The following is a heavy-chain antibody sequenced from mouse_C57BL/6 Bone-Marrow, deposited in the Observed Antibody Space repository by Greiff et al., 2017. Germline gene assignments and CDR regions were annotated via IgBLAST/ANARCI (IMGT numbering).Heavy chain of an antibody. CDR3: ARRAGSSYDYAMDY. V-gene: IGHV1-61*01. Sequence: QVQLQQPGAELVRPGSSVKLSCKASGYTFTSYWLDWVKQRPGQGLEWIGNIYPSDSETHYNQKFKDKATLTVDKSSSTAYMQLSSLTSEDSAVYDWARRAGSSYDYAMDYWGQGTSVTVSS. CDR1: GYTFTSYW. D-gene: IGHD1-1*01. CDR2: IYPSDSET. J-gene: IGHJ4*01.